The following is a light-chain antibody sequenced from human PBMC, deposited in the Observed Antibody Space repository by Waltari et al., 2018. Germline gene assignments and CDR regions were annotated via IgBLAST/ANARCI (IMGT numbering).Light chain of an antibody. CDR2: TNN. CDR1: TSNLGGKT. V-gene: IGLV1-44*01. CDR3: VSWDDSLTALM. Sequence: QSVLTQPPSASGTPGQRVTISFSGSTSNLGGKTVNLYQQPPGTAPKLLIHTNNQRPSGVPDRFSGSKSGTSASLAISGLQSDDEADYYCVSWDDSLTALMFGGGTKVTVL. J-gene: IGLJ3*02.